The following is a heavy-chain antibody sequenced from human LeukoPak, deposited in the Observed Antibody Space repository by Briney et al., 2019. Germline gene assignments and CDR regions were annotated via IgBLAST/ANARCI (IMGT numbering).Heavy chain of an antibody. J-gene: IGHJ3*02. D-gene: IGHD2-15*01. CDR1: GFTFSSYW. CDR3: ARGDVDIVVATSGAFEI. Sequence: GGSLRLSCAASGFTFSSYWMHWVRQAPGKGLEWVTCILSDGSNTTYADSVKGRFTISRDNAKNTLYLQMNSLRAEDTAVYYCARGDVDIVVATSGAFEIWGQGTMVTVSS. V-gene: IGHV3-74*03. CDR2: ILSDGSNT.